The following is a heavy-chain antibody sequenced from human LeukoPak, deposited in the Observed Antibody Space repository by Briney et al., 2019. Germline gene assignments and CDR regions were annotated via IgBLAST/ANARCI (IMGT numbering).Heavy chain of an antibody. Sequence: GGXLRLSCAASGFTFSSYSMNWVRQAPGKGLEWVSYISSSSSTIYYADSVKGRFTISRGNAKNSLYLQMNSLRAEDTAVYYCARGRYSSSSGDFDYWGQGTLVTVSS. J-gene: IGHJ4*02. V-gene: IGHV3-48*01. CDR3: ARGRYSSSSGDFDY. CDR1: GFTFSSYS. CDR2: ISSSSSTI. D-gene: IGHD6-6*01.